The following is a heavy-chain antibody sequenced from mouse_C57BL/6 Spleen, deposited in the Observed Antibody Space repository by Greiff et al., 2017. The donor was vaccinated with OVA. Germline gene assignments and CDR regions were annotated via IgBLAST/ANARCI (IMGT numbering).Heavy chain of an antibody. CDR3: ARLALGREDY. V-gene: IGHV1-69*01. CDR1: GYTFTSYW. CDR2: IDPSDSYP. J-gene: IGHJ4*01. Sequence: QVQLQQPGAELVMPGASVKLSCKASGYTFTSYWMHWVKQRPGPGLEWIGEIDPSDSYPNYNQKFKGKSTLTVDKSSSTAYMQLSSLTSEDSAVYYCARLALGREDYWGQGTSVTVSS. D-gene: IGHD4-1*01.